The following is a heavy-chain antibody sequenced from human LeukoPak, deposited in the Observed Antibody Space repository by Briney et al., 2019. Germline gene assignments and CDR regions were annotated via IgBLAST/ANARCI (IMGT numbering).Heavy chain of an antibody. CDR2: INAGNGNT. V-gene: IGHV1-3*01. CDR3: VKDVQRFTSGWYYFDY. J-gene: IGHJ4*02. D-gene: IGHD6-19*01. Sequence: ASVKVSCKASGYTFTSYAMHWARQAPGQRLEWMGWINAGNGNTKYSQKFQGRVTVTRDTSASTTYMELSSLRAEDTAVYYCVKDVQRFTSGWYYFDYWGQGTLVTVSS. CDR1: GYTFTSYA.